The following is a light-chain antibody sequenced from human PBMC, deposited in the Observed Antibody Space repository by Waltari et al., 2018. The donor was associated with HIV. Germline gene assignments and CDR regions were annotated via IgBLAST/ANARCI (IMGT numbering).Light chain of an antibody. J-gene: IGLJ2*01. CDR1: SSDVGAYNL. CDR3: CSYTVTGVV. V-gene: IGLV2-23*02. CDR2: EVT. Sequence: QSALTQPASVSGSPGQSITISCTGTSSDVGAYNLVSWYQQNPGTAPKLMIFEVTKCPAVFSDLCSGASAGNTASLTISGLQADDECDYHCCSYTVTGVVFGGGTKLTVL.